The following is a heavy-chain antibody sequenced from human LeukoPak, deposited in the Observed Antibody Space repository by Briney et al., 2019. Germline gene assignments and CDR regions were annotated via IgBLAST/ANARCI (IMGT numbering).Heavy chain of an antibody. Sequence: PSETLSLTCTVSGGSISSYYWSWIRQPPGKGLEWIGYIYYSGSTNYNPSLKSRVTISVDTSKNQFSLKLSSVTAADTAVYCCARDWGYCSSTSCPKGWFDPWGQGTLVTVSS. V-gene: IGHV4-59*01. J-gene: IGHJ5*02. CDR2: IYYSGST. CDR3: ARDWGYCSSTSCPKGWFDP. D-gene: IGHD2-2*01. CDR1: GGSISSYY.